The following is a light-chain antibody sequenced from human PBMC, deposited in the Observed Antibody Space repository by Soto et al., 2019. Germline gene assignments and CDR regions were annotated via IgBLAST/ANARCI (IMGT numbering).Light chain of an antibody. CDR1: QSIISY. V-gene: IGKV1-39*01. CDR2: ATS. Sequence: IHMTHSPASLSASVLYRVSITFLSSQSIISYLNLYQQKPGKAPKLLIYATSSLQSGVPSRFSGSGSGTDFTLTISSLQPEDFATYYCQQSDSTGTWTFGQGTKVDIK. CDR3: QQSDSTGTWT. J-gene: IGKJ1*01.